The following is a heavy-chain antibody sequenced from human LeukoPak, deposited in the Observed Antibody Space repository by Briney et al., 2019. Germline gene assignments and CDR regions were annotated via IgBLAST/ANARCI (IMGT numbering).Heavy chain of an antibody. CDR3: ARDLGLQSRLGYFDY. D-gene: IGHD3-16*01. J-gene: IGHJ4*02. CDR1: GFTFSSYS. Sequence: PGGSLRLSCAASGFTFSSYSMNWVRQAPRKWLEWVSSISSSSSYIYYADSVKGRFTISRDNAKNSLYLQMNSLRAEDTAVYYCARDLGLQSRLGYFDYWGQGTLVTVSS. V-gene: IGHV3-21*01. CDR2: ISSSSSYI.